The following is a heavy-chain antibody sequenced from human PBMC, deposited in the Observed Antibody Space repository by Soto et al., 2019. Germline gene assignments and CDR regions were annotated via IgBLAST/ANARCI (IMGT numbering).Heavy chain of an antibody. CDR2: ISWNSGGI. D-gene: IGHD5-18*01. J-gene: IGHJ4*02. V-gene: IGHV3-9*01. CDR1: GFTFDYYA. Sequence: EVQLVESGGGLVQPGRSLRLSCAASGFTFDYYAMHWVRQAPGKGLEWVSGISWNSGGIGYADSVKGRFTISRDNAKNSLYLQMNSLRAEDTALYYCAKAVGSYGNFDYWGQGTLVTVSS. CDR3: AKAVGSYGNFDY.